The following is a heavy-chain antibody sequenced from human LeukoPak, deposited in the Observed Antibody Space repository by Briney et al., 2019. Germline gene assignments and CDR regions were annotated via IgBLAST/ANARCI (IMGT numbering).Heavy chain of an antibody. J-gene: IGHJ6*03. CDR3: ARRVGRWFGERAYYYNYMDV. CDR1: GVSISSGSNY. Sequence: SETLSLTCRVSGVSISSGSNYWGWIRQPPGKTLEWIGSIYSSGGTYYNSSLKSRVTISVDTSKNQFSLRLSSVTAAGTAVYYCARRVGRWFGERAYYYNYMDVWGKGTTVTISS. D-gene: IGHD3-10*01. CDR2: IYSSGGT. V-gene: IGHV4-39*07.